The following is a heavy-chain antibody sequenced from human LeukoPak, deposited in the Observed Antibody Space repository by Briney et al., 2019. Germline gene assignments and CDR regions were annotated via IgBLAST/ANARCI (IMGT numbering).Heavy chain of an antibody. J-gene: IGHJ4*02. CDR2: ITGSGDNT. Sequence: GGSLRLSCAASGFTLSSYVMSWVRQAPGKELEWVSAITGSGDNTYYADSVKGRFTISRDNSKNTLYLQMNSLRAEDTAVYYCAKRGPAGAGKSPDYFDYWGQGTLVTVSS. CDR1: GFTLSSYV. CDR3: AKRGPAGAGKSPDYFDY. V-gene: IGHV3-23*01. D-gene: IGHD6-19*01.